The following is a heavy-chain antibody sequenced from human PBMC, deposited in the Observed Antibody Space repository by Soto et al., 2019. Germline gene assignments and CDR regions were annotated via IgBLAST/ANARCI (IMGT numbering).Heavy chain of an antibody. V-gene: IGHV3-23*01. Sequence: GGSLRLSCAASGFTFSSSAMSWVRQAPGKGLEWASTITGGGDSTYYGDSLRGRFTISRDNSKTTLYLQMNSLRAEDTAVYYCAKLAPYYYYGVDVWGQGTTVTVSS. CDR2: ITGGGDST. J-gene: IGHJ6*02. CDR3: AKLAPYYYYGVDV. CDR1: GFTFSSSA.